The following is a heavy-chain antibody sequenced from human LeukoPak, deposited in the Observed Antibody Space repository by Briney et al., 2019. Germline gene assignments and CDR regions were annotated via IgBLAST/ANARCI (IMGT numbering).Heavy chain of an antibody. V-gene: IGHV3-74*01. CDR3: AKTPSLRYFDWLLTGYYFDY. CDR2: ISSDGSDT. D-gene: IGHD3-9*01. CDR1: GFSFSNYW. J-gene: IGHJ4*02. Sequence: GGSLRLSCAASGFSFSNYWMHWVRQAPGKGLVWVSRISSDGSDTIYADSVKGRFTMSRDNSKNTLYLQMNSLRAEDTAVYYCAKTPSLRYFDWLLTGYYFDYWGQGTLVTVSS.